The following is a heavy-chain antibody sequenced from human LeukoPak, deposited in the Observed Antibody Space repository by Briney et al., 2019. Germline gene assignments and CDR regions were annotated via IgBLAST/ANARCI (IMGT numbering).Heavy chain of an antibody. D-gene: IGHD2-2*01. V-gene: IGHV4-61*08. CDR1: GGSISSGGYY. CDR2: IYYSGST. CDR3: ARGLVVVPAAMHDAFDI. J-gene: IGHJ3*02. Sequence: PSETLSLTCTVSGGSISSGGYYWSWIRQPPGKGLEWIGYIYYSGSTNYNPSLKSRVTISVDTSKNQFSLKLSSVTAADTAVYYCARGLVVVPAAMHDAFDIWGQGTMVTVSS.